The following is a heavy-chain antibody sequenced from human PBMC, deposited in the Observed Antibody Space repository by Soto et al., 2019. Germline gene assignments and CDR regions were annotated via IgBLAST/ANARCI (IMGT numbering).Heavy chain of an antibody. V-gene: IGHV4-34*01. J-gene: IGHJ4*02. Sequence: XETLSLTCAVYGGSFSGYYWSWIRQPPGKGLEWIGEINHSGNTNYNPSLKSRVTISVDTSKNQLFLNLSSVTAADTAMYYCARHHVRGRTIAGAAEFWGQGTLVTVSS. D-gene: IGHD6-13*01. CDR3: ARHHVRGRTIAGAAEF. CDR1: GGSFSGYY. CDR2: INHSGNT.